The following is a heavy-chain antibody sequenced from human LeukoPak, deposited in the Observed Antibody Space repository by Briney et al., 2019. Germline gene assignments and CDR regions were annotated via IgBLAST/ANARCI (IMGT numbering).Heavy chain of an antibody. CDR3: ARLTVTTDWYFDL. V-gene: IGHV4-59*08. CDR2: IYYSGST. Sequence: SETLSLTCTVSGGSISGYYWSWIRQPPGKGLEWIGYIYYSGSTNYNPSLKSRVTISVDTSKNQFSLKLSSVTAADTAVYYCARLTVTTDWYFDLWGRGTLVTVSS. J-gene: IGHJ2*01. D-gene: IGHD4-17*01. CDR1: GGSISGYY.